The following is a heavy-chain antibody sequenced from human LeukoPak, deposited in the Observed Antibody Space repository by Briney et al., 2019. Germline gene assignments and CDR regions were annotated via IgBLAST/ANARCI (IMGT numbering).Heavy chain of an antibody. Sequence: ASVKVSCKASGDTFTDHYIHWVRQAPGQGLEWMGWFNPNSGGADYAQKFQGRVTMTRDTSITTAYMELSSLRSDDTAVYYCLTMIVVVTNYWGQGTLVTVSS. CDR3: LTMIVVVTNY. V-gene: IGHV1-2*02. CDR2: FNPNSGGA. J-gene: IGHJ4*02. CDR1: GDTFTDHY. D-gene: IGHD3-22*01.